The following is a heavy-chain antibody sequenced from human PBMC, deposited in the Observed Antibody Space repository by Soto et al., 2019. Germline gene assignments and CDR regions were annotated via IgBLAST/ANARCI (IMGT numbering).Heavy chain of an antibody. Sequence: QLQLQESGPGLVKPSETLSHTCAVSRDSISSSSYYWGWIRQPPGKGLEWIGSIFHSGSTYYNPSLRSRVTISVDTSKNQFSLKLSSVTAADAAVYYCARGDSSGDYPNYYYYALDVWGQGTTVTVSS. CDR3: ARGDSSGDYPNYYYYALDV. CDR1: RDSISSSSYY. CDR2: IFHSGST. D-gene: IGHD3-22*01. V-gene: IGHV4-39*01. J-gene: IGHJ6*02.